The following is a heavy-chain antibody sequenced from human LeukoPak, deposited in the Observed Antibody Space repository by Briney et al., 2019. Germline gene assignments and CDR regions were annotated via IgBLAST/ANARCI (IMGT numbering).Heavy chain of an antibody. CDR3: AAGGDDAKAGY. D-gene: IGHD3-16*01. CDR2: IHYSGTPT. V-gene: IGHV4-39*01. J-gene: IGHJ4*02. CDR1: GASISSGRYY. Sequence: SETLSLTCTVSGASISSGRYYWDWVCQPPGKGLEWIGTIHYSGTPTFYNPSLESRVTILADTSKNQFSLKLSSVTAADTALYYCAAGGDDAKAGYWGQGTLVAVSS.